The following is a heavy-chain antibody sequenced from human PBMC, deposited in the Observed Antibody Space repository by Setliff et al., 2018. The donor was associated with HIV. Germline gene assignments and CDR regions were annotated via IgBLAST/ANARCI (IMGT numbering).Heavy chain of an antibody. CDR3: VRSLRGYYYYYDLDV. V-gene: IGHV3-33*03. Sequence: LRLSCATSGLRFNLYGMHWVRQAPGKGLEWVALIMSDGNTKLYADSVKGRFTISRDNSKTTVYLQMDSLRAEDTGVYYCVRSLRGYYYYYDLDVWGPGTSVTVSS. J-gene: IGHJ6*02. CDR1: GLRFNLYG. D-gene: IGHD3-10*01. CDR2: IMSDGNTK.